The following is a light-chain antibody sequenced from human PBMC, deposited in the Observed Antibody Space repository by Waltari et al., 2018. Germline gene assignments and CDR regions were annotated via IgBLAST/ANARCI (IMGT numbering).Light chain of an antibody. CDR2: GTS. J-gene: IGKJ1*01. Sequence: DIQMTQSPSSLSASVGDRVTITCRAIQVINNYVAWIQQKPGKAPKSLMYGTSRLEGGVPSRFSGSGSGTDFTLTISSLQPEDFATYYCQQYSTYPPTFGQGTKVDVK. CDR3: QQYSTYPPT. V-gene: IGKV1-16*01. CDR1: QVINNY.